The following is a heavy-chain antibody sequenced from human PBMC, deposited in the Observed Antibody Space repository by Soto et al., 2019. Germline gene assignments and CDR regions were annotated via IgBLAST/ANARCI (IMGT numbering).Heavy chain of an antibody. D-gene: IGHD3-10*01. J-gene: IGHJ4*02. CDR1: GGSISSYY. CDR2: IYYSGST. CDR3: ARHNYGSGSTYFDY. V-gene: IGHV4-59*08. Sequence: QVQLQESGPGRVKPSETLSLTCTVSGGSISSYYWSWIRQPPGKGLEWIGYIYYSGSTNYNPSLKSRVTMSVDTSKNQFSLKLNSMTAADTAVYYCARHNYGSGSTYFDYWGQGTLVTVSS.